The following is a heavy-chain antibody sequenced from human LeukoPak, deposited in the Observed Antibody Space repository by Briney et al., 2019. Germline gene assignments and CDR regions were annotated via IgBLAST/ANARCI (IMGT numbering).Heavy chain of an antibody. CDR2: IYYSGST. CDR3: ARYNGYCSGGNCYPAVEDNYFDY. J-gene: IGHJ4*02. Sequence: SETLSLTCTVSGGSISSYYWSWIRQPPGKGLEWIGYIYYSGSTNYNPSLKSRVTISVDTSKNQFSLKLSSVTAADTAVYYCARYNGYCSGGNCYPAVEDNYFDYWGQGTLVTVSS. V-gene: IGHV4-59*01. CDR1: GGSISSYY. D-gene: IGHD2-15*01.